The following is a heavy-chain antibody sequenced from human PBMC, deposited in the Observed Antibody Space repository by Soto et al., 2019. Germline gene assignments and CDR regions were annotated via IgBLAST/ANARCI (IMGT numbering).Heavy chain of an antibody. V-gene: IGHV1-46*01. Sequence: QVQLVQSGAEVKNPGASVKLSCKASGYIFTNYYIHWVRQAPGQGLEWMAMINGSGGSTNYAQKCLGRVTLASGTFTDMMYMELSSVRSEDTTIYYCAIDLTAGDYWGQGTLVTVSS. D-gene: IGHD7-27*01. CDR3: AIDLTAGDY. J-gene: IGHJ4*02. CDR1: GYIFTNYY. CDR2: INGSGGST.